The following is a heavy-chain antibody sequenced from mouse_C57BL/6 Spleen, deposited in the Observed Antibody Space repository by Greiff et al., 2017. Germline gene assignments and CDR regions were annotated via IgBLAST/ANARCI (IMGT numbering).Heavy chain of an antibody. J-gene: IGHJ2*01. CDR2: IYPGNSDP. Sequence: EVQLQQSGTVLARPGASVKMSCKTSGYTFTSYWMHWVKQRPGQGLEWIGAIYPGNSDPSYNQKFKGKAKLTAVTSASTAYMELSSLTNEDSAVYYCTRVGYGNYRPFDYWGQGTTLTVSS. CDR1: GYTFTSYW. V-gene: IGHV1-5*01. D-gene: IGHD2-1*01. CDR3: TRVGYGNYRPFDY.